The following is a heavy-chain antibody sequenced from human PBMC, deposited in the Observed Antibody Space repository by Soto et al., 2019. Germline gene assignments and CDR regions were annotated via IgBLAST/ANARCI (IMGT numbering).Heavy chain of an antibody. CDR1: GFSFSSYA. CDR3: ARDGCPNGVCFNDY. Sequence: PGGSLSLSCAASGFSFSSYAMHWVRQAPGKGLEWLSFISYDGRNEYYADSVKGRFTVSRDSSENTLYLQINTLKPEDTAVYYCARDGCPNGVCFNDYWGQGTLVTVSS. CDR2: ISYDGRNE. D-gene: IGHD2-8*01. V-gene: IGHV3-30*04. J-gene: IGHJ4*02.